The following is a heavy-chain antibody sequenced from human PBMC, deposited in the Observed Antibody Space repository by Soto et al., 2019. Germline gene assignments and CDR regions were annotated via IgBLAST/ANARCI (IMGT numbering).Heavy chain of an antibody. J-gene: IGHJ4*02. CDR1: GGTFSSYT. CDR3: AYHEETDYYDSSGKGY. Sequence: QVQLVQSGAEVKKPGSSVKVSCKASGGTFSSYTISWVRQAPGQGLEWMGRIIPILGIANYAQKFQGRVTITADKSTSTDYMELSSLRSEDTAVYYRAYHEETDYYDSSGKGYWGQGTLVTVSS. CDR2: IIPILGIA. D-gene: IGHD3-22*01. V-gene: IGHV1-69*02.